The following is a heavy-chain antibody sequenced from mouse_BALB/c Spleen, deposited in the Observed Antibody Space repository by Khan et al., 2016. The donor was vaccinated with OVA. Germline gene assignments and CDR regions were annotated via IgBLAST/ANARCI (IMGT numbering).Heavy chain of an antibody. CDR3: ARDGSRYNYAMDY. Sequence: EVKLLESGPGLVTPSQSLSLTCTVTGYSITSDYAWNWIRQFPGNKLEWMGYISYSGSTSYNPSLKSRISITRDTSKNQFFLQLNSVTTEDTATYYCARDGSRYNYAMDYWGQGTAVTVSS. D-gene: IGHD2-3*01. CDR2: ISYSGST. V-gene: IGHV3-2*02. J-gene: IGHJ4*01. CDR1: GYSITSDYA.